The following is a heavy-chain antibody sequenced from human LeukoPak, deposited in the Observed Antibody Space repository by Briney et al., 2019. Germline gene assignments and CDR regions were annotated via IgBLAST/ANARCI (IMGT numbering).Heavy chain of an antibody. CDR2: MTGGTYST. CDR3: ARYSYGSCGY. Sequence: GGSLRLSCAASGFIFSNYALSWVRQAPGKGLEWVSAMTGGTYSTYYADSVKGRFTISRDNTKNSLYLQMNSLRVEDTAVYYCARYSYGSCGYWGQGTLVTVSS. D-gene: IGHD5-18*01. V-gene: IGHV3-23*01. J-gene: IGHJ4*02. CDR1: GFIFSNYA.